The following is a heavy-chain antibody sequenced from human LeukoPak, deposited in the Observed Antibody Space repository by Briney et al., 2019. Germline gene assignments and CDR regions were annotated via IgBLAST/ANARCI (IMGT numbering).Heavy chain of an antibody. J-gene: IGHJ3*02. D-gene: IGHD3-3*01. Sequence: PSETLSLTCTVSGGSISSYYWSWIRQPAGKGLEWIGRIYTSGSTNYNPSLKSRVTMSVDTSKNQFSLKLSSVTAADTAVYYCARDRYDFWSGYPDAFDIWGQGTMVTVSS. V-gene: IGHV4-4*07. CDR2: IYTSGST. CDR3: ARDRYDFWSGYPDAFDI. CDR1: GGSISSYY.